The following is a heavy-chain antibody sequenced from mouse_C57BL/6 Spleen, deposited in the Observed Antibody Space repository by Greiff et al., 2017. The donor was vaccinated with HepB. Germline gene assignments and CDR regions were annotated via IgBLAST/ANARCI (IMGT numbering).Heavy chain of an antibody. CDR2: INPSNGGN. J-gene: IGHJ1*03. Sequence: VQLQQPGTELVKPGASVKLSCKASGYTFTSYWMHWVKQRPGQGLEWIGNINPSNGGNNYNEKFKSKATMTVDKSSSTDYMQLSSLTSEDSAVYYCARDDYDGEYFDVWGTGTTVTVSS. CDR1: GYTFTSYW. V-gene: IGHV1-53*01. CDR3: ARDDYDGEYFDV. D-gene: IGHD2-4*01.